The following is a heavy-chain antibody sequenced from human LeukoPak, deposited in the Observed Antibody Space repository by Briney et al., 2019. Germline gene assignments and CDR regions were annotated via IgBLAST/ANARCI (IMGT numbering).Heavy chain of an antibody. D-gene: IGHD3-10*01. CDR1: GFTFSSYA. V-gene: IGHV3-23*01. CDR2: ISGSGGST. J-gene: IGHJ4*02. Sequence: PPGGSLRLSCAASGFTFSSYAMSWVRQAPGKGLEWVSAISGSGGSTYYADSVKGRFTISRDNSKNTLYLQMNSLRAEDTAVYYCAKRNLWVVRYYFDYWGQGTLVTVSS. CDR3: AKRNLWVVRYYFDY.